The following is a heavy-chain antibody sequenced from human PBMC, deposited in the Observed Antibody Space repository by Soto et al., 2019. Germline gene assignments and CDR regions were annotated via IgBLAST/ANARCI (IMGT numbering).Heavy chain of an antibody. CDR2: IYYSGST. CDR3: ARSLGLYCSGGSCYGGDWFDP. D-gene: IGHD2-15*01. J-gene: IGHJ5*02. CDR1: GGSISSGGYY. Sequence: SSETLSLTCTVSGGSISSGGYYWSWIRQHPGKGLEWIGYIYYSGSTYYNPSLKSRVTISVDTSKNQFTLKLSSVTAAYTAVYYCARSLGLYCSGGSCYGGDWFDPWGQGTLVTVS. V-gene: IGHV4-31*03.